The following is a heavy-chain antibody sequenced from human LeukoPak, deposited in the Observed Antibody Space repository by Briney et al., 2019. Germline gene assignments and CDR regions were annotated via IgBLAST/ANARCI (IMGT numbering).Heavy chain of an antibody. CDR3: ARVYYDSSGYYYPYYYYGMDV. Sequence: SETLSLTCTVPGGSISSYYWSWIRQPPGKGLEWIGYIYYSGSTNYNPSLKSRVTISVDTSKNQFSLKLSSVTAADTAVYYCARVYYDSSGYYYPYYYYGMDVWGQGTTVTVSS. D-gene: IGHD3-22*01. CDR1: GGSISSYY. V-gene: IGHV4-59*01. J-gene: IGHJ6*02. CDR2: IYYSGST.